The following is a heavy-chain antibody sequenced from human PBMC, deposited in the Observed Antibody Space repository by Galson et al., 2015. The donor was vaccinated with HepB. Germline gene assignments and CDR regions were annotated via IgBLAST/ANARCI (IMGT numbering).Heavy chain of an antibody. J-gene: IGHJ4*02. CDR2: INAGNGNT. D-gene: IGHD6-13*01. V-gene: IGHV1-3*01. CDR1: GYTFTSYA. CDR3: ARVYSSSWYFDY. Sequence: SVKVSCKASGYTFTSYAMHWVRQAPGQRLEWMGWINAGNGNTKYSQKFQGRVTITRDTSASTAYMELSSLRSEDTAVYYCARVYSSSWYFDYWGQGTLVTVSS.